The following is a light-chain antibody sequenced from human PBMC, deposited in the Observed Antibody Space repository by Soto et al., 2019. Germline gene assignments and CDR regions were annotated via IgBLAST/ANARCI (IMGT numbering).Light chain of an antibody. Sequence: EIVLTQSPGSLSLSPGQRATLSCRARQSVDTTFFAWYQKKPGQAPRLLIYGASKRATGIPDRFSGSGSGTDFTLIISRLEPEDFAVYYFQQYRSPVTCGQGTKVEIK. CDR2: GAS. CDR3: QQYRSPVT. V-gene: IGKV3-20*01. J-gene: IGKJ1*01. CDR1: QSVDTTF.